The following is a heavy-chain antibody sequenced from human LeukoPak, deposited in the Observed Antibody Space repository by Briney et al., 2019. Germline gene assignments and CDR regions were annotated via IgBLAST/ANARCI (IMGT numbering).Heavy chain of an antibody. V-gene: IGHV3-7*03. CDR2: IKQDGSVK. CDR1: GFTFSSYW. CDR3: ARGGGLDV. D-gene: IGHD3-16*01. Sequence: PGGSLRLSCAASGFTFSSYWMNRVRQAPGKGLEWVAIIKQDGSVKHYVDSVRGRLTISRDNVKNLLYLQMSNLRAEDTAVYFCARGGGLDVWGQGATVTVSS. J-gene: IGHJ6*02.